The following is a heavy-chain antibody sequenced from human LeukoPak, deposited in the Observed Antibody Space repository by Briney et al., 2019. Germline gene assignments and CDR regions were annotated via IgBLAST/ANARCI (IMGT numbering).Heavy chain of an antibody. CDR3: ARGKNWFDP. V-gene: IGHV3-11*06. J-gene: IGHJ5*02. CDR2: ISSSGSYT. CDR1: GITFSDYY. Sequence: GGSLRLSCADSGITFSDYYMSWIRQAPGKGLEWVSYISSSGSYTNYADSLKGRFTISRDNAKNSLYLQMSSLRAEDTAVYYCARGKNWFDPWGQGILVTVSS.